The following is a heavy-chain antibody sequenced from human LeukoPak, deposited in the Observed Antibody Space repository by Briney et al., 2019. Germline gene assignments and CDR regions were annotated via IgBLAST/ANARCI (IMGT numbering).Heavy chain of an antibody. CDR2: IIPIFGTA. D-gene: IGHD3-22*01. CDR1: GGTFSSYA. CDR3: ARMTGYSYGWNYYDSSGYYYFDY. Sequence: SVKVSCKASGGTFSSYAISWVRQAPGQGLEWMGGIIPIFGTANYAQKFQGRVTITTDESTSTAYMELSSLRSEDTAVYYCARMTGYSYGWNYYDSSGYYYFDYWGQGTLVTVSS. V-gene: IGHV1-69*05. J-gene: IGHJ4*02.